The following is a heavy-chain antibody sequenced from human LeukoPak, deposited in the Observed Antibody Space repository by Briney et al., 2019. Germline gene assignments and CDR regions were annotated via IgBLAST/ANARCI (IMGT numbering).Heavy chain of an antibody. CDR1: GFTFSTFA. CDR2: IFPSGGEI. Sequence: GGSLRLSCAASGFTFSTFAMIWVRQPPGKGLEWVSSIFPSGGEIHYADSVRGRFTISRDNSKSTLSLQMNSLRAEDTAIYYCVTYRQVLLPFESWGQGTLVTVSS. V-gene: IGHV3-23*01. CDR3: VTYRQVLLPFES. J-gene: IGHJ4*02. D-gene: IGHD2-8*02.